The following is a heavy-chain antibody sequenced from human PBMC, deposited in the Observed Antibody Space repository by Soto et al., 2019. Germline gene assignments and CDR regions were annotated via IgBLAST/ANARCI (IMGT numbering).Heavy chain of an antibody. CDR1: GFTVSSNY. Sequence: PGGSLRLSCAASGFTVSSNYMSWVRQAPGKGLVWVSVIYSGGSTYYADSVKGRFTISRDNSENTLYLQMNSLRAEDTAVYYCARTCSGGTCSFDYWGQGTLVTVSS. V-gene: IGHV3-66*01. D-gene: IGHD2-15*01. CDR3: ARTCSGGTCSFDY. J-gene: IGHJ4*02. CDR2: IYSGGST.